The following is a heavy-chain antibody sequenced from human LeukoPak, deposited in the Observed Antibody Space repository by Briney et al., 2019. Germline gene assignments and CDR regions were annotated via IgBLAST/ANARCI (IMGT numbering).Heavy chain of an antibody. Sequence: ASVKVSCKASGYTFSGYYIHWVRQAPGQGLEWMGWINPNSGGTKYAQKFQGRVTMTRDTSISTAYMELSRLRSDETAVYYCAREALDSSGYYYGLPLGYFDYWGQGTLVTVSS. CDR3: AREALDSSGYYYGLPLGYFDY. J-gene: IGHJ4*02. CDR1: GYTFSGYY. D-gene: IGHD3-22*01. V-gene: IGHV1-2*02. CDR2: INPNSGGT.